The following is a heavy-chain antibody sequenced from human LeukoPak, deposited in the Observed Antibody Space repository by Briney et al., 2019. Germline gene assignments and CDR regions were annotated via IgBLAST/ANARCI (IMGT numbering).Heavy chain of an antibody. CDR2: INQDGSEK. CDR3: ARRDGQFLEWLHFDY. V-gene: IGHV3-7*01. CDR1: GFTFSSFW. Sequence: GGSLRLSCAASGFTFSSFWMSWARQAPGKGLEWVANINQDGSEKHYVDSVRGRFTISRDNAKNSLSLQMSSLRAEDTAIYYCARRDGQFLEWLHFDYWGQGTLVTVSS. J-gene: IGHJ4*02. D-gene: IGHD3-3*01.